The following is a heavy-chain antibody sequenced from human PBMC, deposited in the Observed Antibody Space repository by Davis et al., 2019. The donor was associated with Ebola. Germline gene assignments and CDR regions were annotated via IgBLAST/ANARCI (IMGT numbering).Heavy chain of an antibody. D-gene: IGHD6-19*01. Sequence: GSLRLSCAASGFTFSDYYMSWIRQPPGKGLEWIGEINDSGNTNYNPFLKSRVTISVDTSKNQFSLKLSSVTAADTAVYYCARTTRASGWFLDYWGQGALVTVSS. CDR3: ARTTRASGWFLDY. CDR1: GFTFSDYY. CDR2: INDSGNT. J-gene: IGHJ4*02. V-gene: IGHV4-34*01.